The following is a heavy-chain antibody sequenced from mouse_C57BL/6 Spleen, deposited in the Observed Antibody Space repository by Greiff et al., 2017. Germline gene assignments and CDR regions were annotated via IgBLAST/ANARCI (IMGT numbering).Heavy chain of an antibody. CDR3: AKLITTVGFAY. V-gene: IGHV1-64*01. CDR2: IHPNSGST. D-gene: IGHD1-1*01. J-gene: IGHJ1*03. Sequence: QVQLQQPGAELVKPGASVKLSCKASGYTFTSYWMPWVKQRPGQGLEWIGMIHPNSGSTNYNEKFKSKATLTVDKSSSTAYMQLSSLTSEDSAVYYCAKLITTVGFAYWGTGTTVTVSS. CDR1: GYTFTSYW.